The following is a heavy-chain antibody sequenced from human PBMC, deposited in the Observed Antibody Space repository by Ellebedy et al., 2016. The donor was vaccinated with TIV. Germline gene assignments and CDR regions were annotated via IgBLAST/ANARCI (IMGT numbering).Heavy chain of an antibody. CDR3: ARDGAYGDYAPGQYGMDV. V-gene: IGHV3-7*03. CDR1: GFSLRSYW. D-gene: IGHD4-17*01. Sequence: GESLKTSCAASGFSLRSYWMTWVRQAPGKGLEWVANMRQDGGDTYYVDSVKGRFTISRDNAKNSLYLQMNRLRVEDTAVYYCARDGAYGDYAPGQYGMDVWGQGTTVIVS. CDR2: MRQDGGDT. J-gene: IGHJ6*02.